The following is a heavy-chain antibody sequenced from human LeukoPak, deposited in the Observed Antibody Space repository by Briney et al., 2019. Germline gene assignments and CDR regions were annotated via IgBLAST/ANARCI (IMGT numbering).Heavy chain of an antibody. D-gene: IGHD3-22*01. V-gene: IGHV1-2*02. CDR2: INPNSGGT. J-gene: IGHJ4*02. CDR3: ARVGVYYYDSSGRDY. CDR1: GYTFTDFY. Sequence: ASVKVSCKTSGYTFTDFYIHWVRLAPRQGLEWMGWINPNSGGTNYAQKFQGRVTMTRDTSISTAYMELSRLRSDDTAVYYCARVGVYYYDSSGRDYWGQGTLVTVSS.